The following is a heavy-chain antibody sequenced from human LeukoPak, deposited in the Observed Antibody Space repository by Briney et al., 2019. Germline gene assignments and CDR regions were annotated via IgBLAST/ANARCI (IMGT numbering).Heavy chain of an antibody. CDR2: FSGTSTN. J-gene: IGHJ4*02. CDR1: GFTFSSYA. V-gene: IGHV3-23*01. D-gene: IGHD6-19*01. CDR3: AKLKQWQPQRYFFEY. Sequence: PGGSPRLSCAASGFTFSSYAMSWVRQAPGKGLEWVSTFSGTSTNSYADAVKGRVTISRDNSKNTLYLQMNSLKAEDTAVYYCAKLKQWQPQRYFFEYWGQGALVTVAS.